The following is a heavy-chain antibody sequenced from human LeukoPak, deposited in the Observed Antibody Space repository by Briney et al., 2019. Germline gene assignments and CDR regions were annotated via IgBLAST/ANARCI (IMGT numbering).Heavy chain of an antibody. Sequence: SETLSLTCTVSGGSISSYYWSWIRQPPGKGLEWIGYIYYSGSTNYNPSLKSRVTISVDTSKNQFSLKLSSVTAADTAVYYCARDLRGYSYGTNWFDPWGRGTLVTVSS. CDR2: IYYSGST. D-gene: IGHD5-18*01. CDR1: GGSISSYY. CDR3: ARDLRGYSYGTNWFDP. V-gene: IGHV4-59*01. J-gene: IGHJ5*02.